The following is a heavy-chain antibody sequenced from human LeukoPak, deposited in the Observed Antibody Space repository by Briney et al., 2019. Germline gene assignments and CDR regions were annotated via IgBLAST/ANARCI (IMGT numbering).Heavy chain of an antibody. CDR2: ISWNSGSI. CDR1: GFTFGDFG. Sequence: SGRSLRLSCAASGFTFGDFGMHWVRQGPGKGLEGVAGISWNSGSIGYADSVKGRFTVSRDNAKNSLYLQMNSLRAEDTALYFCAKDMEALRPGYYFMDVWGKGTTVTVSS. D-gene: IGHD6-6*01. J-gene: IGHJ6*03. V-gene: IGHV3-9*01. CDR3: AKDMEALRPGYYFMDV.